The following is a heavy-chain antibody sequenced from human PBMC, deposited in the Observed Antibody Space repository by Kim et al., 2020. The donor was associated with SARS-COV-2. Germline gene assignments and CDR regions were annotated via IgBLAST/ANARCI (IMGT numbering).Heavy chain of an antibody. D-gene: IGHD1-26*01. Sequence: GGSLRLSCAASGFTFSDYYMSWIRQAPGKGLEWVSYISSSGSTIYYADSVKGRFTISRDNAQNSLYLQMNSLRAEDTAVYYCARVDRGSYTRPGDAFDVCGPRTIVTVSS. CDR3: ARVDRGSYTRPGDAFDV. V-gene: IGHV3-11*01. CDR1: GFTFSDYY. J-gene: IGHJ3*01. CDR2: ISSSGSTI.